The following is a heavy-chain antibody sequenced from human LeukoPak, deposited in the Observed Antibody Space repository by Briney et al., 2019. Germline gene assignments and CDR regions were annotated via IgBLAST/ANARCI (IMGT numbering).Heavy chain of an antibody. CDR3: AKGGFGVVNRHYYYMDV. CDR1: GFTFSSYA. J-gene: IGHJ6*03. D-gene: IGHD3-3*01. CDR2: ISGSGGST. V-gene: IGHV3-23*01. Sequence: GGSLRLSCAASGFTFSSYAMNWVRQAPGKGLEWVSAISGSGGSTFYADSVKGRFTISRDNSKNTLYLQMNSLAEDTAVYYCAKGGFGVVNRHYYYMDVWGKGTTVTVSS.